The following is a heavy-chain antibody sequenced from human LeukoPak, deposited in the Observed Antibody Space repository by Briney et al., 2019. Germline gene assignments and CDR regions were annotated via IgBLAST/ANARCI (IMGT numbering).Heavy chain of an antibody. CDR1: EFSVGSNY. CDR3: ARIDFGSGSVNAFDI. Sequence: GGSLRLSCAASEFSVGSNYMTWVRQAPGKGLEWVSLIYSGGSTYYADSVKGRFTISRDNSKNTLYLQMNSLRAEDTAVYYCARIDFGSGSVNAFDIWGQGTMVTVSS. D-gene: IGHD3-10*01. J-gene: IGHJ3*02. CDR2: IYSGGST. V-gene: IGHV3-66*01.